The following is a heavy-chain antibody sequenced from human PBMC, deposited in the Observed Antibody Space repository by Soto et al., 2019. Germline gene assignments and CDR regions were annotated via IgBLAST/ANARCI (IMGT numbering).Heavy chain of an antibody. V-gene: IGHV4-31*03. Sequence: QVQLQESGPGLVKPSQTLSLTCTVSGGSISSGGYYWSWIRQHPGKCLEWIGYIYYSGSTYYNPSLKSRVTISVDTSKNQFSLKLSSVTAADTAVYYCARIWFGEPAYFSRYDPWGQGTLVTVSS. D-gene: IGHD3-10*01. CDR3: ARIWFGEPAYFSRYDP. J-gene: IGHJ5*02. CDR1: GGSISSGGYY. CDR2: IYYSGST.